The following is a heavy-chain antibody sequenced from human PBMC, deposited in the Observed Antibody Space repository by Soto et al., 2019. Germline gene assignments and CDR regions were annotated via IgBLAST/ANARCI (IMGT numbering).Heavy chain of an antibody. CDR2: IYWNEDK. Sequence: SGPTLVNPTQTLTLTCTFSGFSLCTGGVGVGWIRQPPGGALEWLALIYWNEDKRYSPSLKSRITITKDTSKNQVVLTMTNMDPVDTATYYCARRGRWLQWTAWFFDLWGRGTLVTVSS. CDR1: GFSLCTGGVG. CDR3: ARRGRWLQWTAWFFDL. V-gene: IGHV2-5*01. J-gene: IGHJ2*01. D-gene: IGHD5-12*01.